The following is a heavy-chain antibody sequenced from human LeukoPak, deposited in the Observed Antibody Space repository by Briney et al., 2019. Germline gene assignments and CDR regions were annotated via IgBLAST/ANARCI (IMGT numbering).Heavy chain of an antibody. D-gene: IGHD1-26*01. CDR3: ARDPYSGSYGPYYYYYMDV. Sequence: GGSLRLSCAASGFTFSSYNMNWVRQAPGKGLEWVSSISSSSGYIYYADTVKGRFTISRDNAKNSLYLRMDSLRVEDTAVYYCARDPYSGSYGPYYYYYMDVWGEGTTVTISS. J-gene: IGHJ6*03. V-gene: IGHV3-21*06. CDR1: GFTFSSYN. CDR2: ISSSSGYI.